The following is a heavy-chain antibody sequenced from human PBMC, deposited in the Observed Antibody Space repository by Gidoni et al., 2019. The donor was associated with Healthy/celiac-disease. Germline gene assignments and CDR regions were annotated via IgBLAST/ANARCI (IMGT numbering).Heavy chain of an antibody. CDR3: AKDITPGTTVVIPSGDY. CDR2: ISYDGSNK. V-gene: IGHV3-30*18. J-gene: IGHJ4*02. Sequence: QVQLVESGGGVVQPGRSLRLSCAASGFTFISYGMHWVRQAPGKGLEWVAVISYDGSNKYYADSVKGRFTISRDNSKNTLYLQMNSLRAEDTAVYYCAKDITPGTTVVIPSGDYWGQGTLVTVSS. D-gene: IGHD4-17*01. CDR1: GFTFISYG.